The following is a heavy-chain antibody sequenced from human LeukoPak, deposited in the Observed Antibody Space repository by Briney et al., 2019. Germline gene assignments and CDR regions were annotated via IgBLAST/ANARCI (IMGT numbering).Heavy chain of an antibody. D-gene: IGHD3-10*01. J-gene: IGHJ5*02. Sequence: PSETLSLTCAVYGGSFSGYYWSWIRQPPGKGLEWIGEVNHSGSTNYNPSLKSRVTISVDTSKNQFSLKLSSVTAADTAVYYCARRDRYYYGSGSLKGWFDPWGQGTLVTVSS. CDR3: ARRDRYYYGSGSLKGWFDP. V-gene: IGHV4-34*01. CDR1: GGSFSGYY. CDR2: VNHSGST.